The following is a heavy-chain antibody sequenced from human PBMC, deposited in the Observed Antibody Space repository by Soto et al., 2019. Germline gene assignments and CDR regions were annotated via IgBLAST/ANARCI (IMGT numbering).Heavy chain of an antibody. V-gene: IGHV3-23*01. CDR1: GFTVSNYV. D-gene: IGHD1-26*01. CDR3: AKVLAGGSHWVYYHYGMDV. Sequence: XESLRLSCAASGFTVSNYVMTWVRQAAGKGLEWVSAISGSGGSTHYADSVKGRFTISRDNSKNTVYLHMNSLRAEDTAVYYCAKVLAGGSHWVYYHYGMDVWGQGTTVTVSS. J-gene: IGHJ6*02. CDR2: ISGSGGST.